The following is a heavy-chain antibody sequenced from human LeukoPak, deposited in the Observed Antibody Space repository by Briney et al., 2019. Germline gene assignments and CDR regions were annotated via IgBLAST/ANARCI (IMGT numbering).Heavy chain of an antibody. D-gene: IGHD6-19*01. CDR2: IIPIFGTA. CDR3: ARGGGWDAYYYYGLDV. Sequence: ASVKVSCKASGGTFSSYAISWVRQAPGQGLEWMGGIIPIFGTANYAQKFQGRVTITADESTSTAYMELSSLRSEDTAVYYCARGGGWDAYYYYGLDVWGQGTTVTVSS. J-gene: IGHJ6*02. CDR1: GGTFSSYA. V-gene: IGHV1-69*13.